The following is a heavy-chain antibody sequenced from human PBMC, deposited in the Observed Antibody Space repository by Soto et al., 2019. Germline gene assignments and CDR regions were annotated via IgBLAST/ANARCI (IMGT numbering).Heavy chain of an antibody. V-gene: IGHV3-23*01. CDR1: ACTFSSYA. D-gene: IGHD3-3*01. Sequence: GGSLRLSCEASACTFSSYAINWVGQSPGTGLEWVAGISGNGRIIHYAESVKGRFTVSRVNSQNTVYLQLNSLRAEDTALYYCAKPYFDFWSGYYAAPKEDAFDIWGQGTMVTVSS. J-gene: IGHJ3*02. CDR2: ISGNGRII. CDR3: AKPYFDFWSGYYAAPKEDAFDI.